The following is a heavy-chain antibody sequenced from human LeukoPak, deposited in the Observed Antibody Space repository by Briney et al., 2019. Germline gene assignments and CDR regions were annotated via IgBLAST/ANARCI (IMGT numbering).Heavy chain of an antibody. CDR2: IIPIFGTA. CDR1: GGTFSSYA. Sequence: GASVKVSCKASGGTFSSYAISWVRQAPGQGLEWMGGIIPIFGTANYAQKLQGRVTMTTDTSTSTAYMELRSLRSDDTAVYYCASSIPTGSPYYYYYYMDVWGKGTTVTVSS. CDR3: ASSIPTGSPYYYYYYMDV. J-gene: IGHJ6*03. D-gene: IGHD4-17*01. V-gene: IGHV1-69*05.